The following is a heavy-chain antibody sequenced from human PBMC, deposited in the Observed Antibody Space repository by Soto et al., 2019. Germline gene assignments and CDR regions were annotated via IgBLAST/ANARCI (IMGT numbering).Heavy chain of an antibody. CDR3: ARGEEAVAAIVL. J-gene: IGHJ4*02. CDR2: INGDGSDT. CDR1: GFTFSSYW. D-gene: IGHD2-15*01. Sequence: VQLVESGGGLVQVGGSPRLSCVASGFTFSSYWMHWVRQVPGKGLVWVSRINGDGSDTTYADSVRGRFTISRDNAKNTLYLQMNSLRAEDTSVYYCARGEEAVAAIVLWGQGTLVSVSS. V-gene: IGHV3-74*01.